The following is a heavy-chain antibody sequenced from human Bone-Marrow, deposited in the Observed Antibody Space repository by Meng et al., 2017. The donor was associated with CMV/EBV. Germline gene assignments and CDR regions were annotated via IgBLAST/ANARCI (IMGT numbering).Heavy chain of an antibody. D-gene: IGHD2-15*01. Sequence: GGSLRLSCAACGFTFSSYDMHWVRQAPGKGLEWVAVISYDGSNKYYADSVKGRFTISRDNSKNTLYLQMNSLRAEDTAVYYCARGQLPLGYCSGGSCSIGYWGQGTLVTVSS. CDR2: ISYDGSNK. V-gene: IGHV3-30-3*01. J-gene: IGHJ4*02. CDR3: ARGQLPLGYCSGGSCSIGY. CDR1: GFTFSSYD.